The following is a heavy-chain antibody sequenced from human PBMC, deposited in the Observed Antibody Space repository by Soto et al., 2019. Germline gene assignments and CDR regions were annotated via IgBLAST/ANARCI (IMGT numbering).Heavy chain of an antibody. V-gene: IGHV1-69*13. CDR3: ARALDTAGLYYYYYGMDV. CDR1: GGTFSSYA. Sequence: ASVKVSCKASGGTFSSYAISWVRQAPGQGLEWMGGIIPIFGTANYAQKFQGRVTITADESTSTAYMELSSLRSEDTAVYYCARALDTAGLYYYYYGMDVWGQGTTVTVSS. D-gene: IGHD5-18*01. CDR2: IIPIFGTA. J-gene: IGHJ6*02.